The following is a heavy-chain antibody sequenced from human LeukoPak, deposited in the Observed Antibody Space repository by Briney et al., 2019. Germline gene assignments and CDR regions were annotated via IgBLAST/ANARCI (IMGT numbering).Heavy chain of an antibody. J-gene: IGHJ4*02. CDR3: ARASFSVYYDSSGYFPGVNFDY. D-gene: IGHD3-22*01. CDR1: GFTFSSYS. V-gene: IGHV3-21*01. Sequence: GGSLRLSCAASGFTFSSYSMNWVRQAPGKGLEWVSSISSSSSYIYYVDSVKGRFTISRDNAKNSLYLQMNSLRAEDTAVYYCARASFSVYYDSSGYFPGVNFDYWGQGTLVTVSS. CDR2: ISSSSSYI.